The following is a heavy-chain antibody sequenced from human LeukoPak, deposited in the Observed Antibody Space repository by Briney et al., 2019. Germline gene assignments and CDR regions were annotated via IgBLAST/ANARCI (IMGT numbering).Heavy chain of an antibody. CDR3: ARVLDSGSYPYYFDY. D-gene: IGHD1-26*01. CDR2: ISSSGSTI. J-gene: IGHJ4*02. CDR1: GFTFSDYY. Sequence: SGGSLRLSCAASGFTFSDYYMSWLRQAPGKGLEWVSYISSSGSTIYYADSVKGRFTISRDNAKNSLYLQMNSLRAEDTAVYYCARVLDSGSYPYYFDYWGQGTLVTVSS. V-gene: IGHV3-11*01.